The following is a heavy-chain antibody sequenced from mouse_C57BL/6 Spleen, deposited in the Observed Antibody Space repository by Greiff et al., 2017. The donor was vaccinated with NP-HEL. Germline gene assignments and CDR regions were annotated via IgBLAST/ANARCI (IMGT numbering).Heavy chain of an antibody. J-gene: IGHJ3*01. CDR3: VSYNHGYYSFAY. Sequence: QVQLQQSGAELARPGASVKLSCKASGYTFTSYGISWVKQRTGQGLEWIGEIYPRSGNTYYNEKFEGKATLTADKSSSTAYMELHSLTSEDSAVYVCVSYNHGYYSFAYWGQGTLVTVSA. D-gene: IGHD2-3*01. V-gene: IGHV1-81*01. CDR1: GYTFTSYG. CDR2: IYPRSGNT.